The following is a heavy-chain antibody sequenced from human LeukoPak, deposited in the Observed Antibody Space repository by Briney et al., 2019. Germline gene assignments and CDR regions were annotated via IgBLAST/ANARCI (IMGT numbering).Heavy chain of an antibody. CDR3: ASGYCSGGSCSRNLDY. V-gene: IGHV3-30*02. J-gene: IGHJ4*02. Sequence: PGGSLRLSCAASGFTFSSYGMHWVRQAPGKGLEWVAFIRYDGSNKYYADSVKGRFTISRDNSKNTLYLQMNSLRAEDTAVYHCASGYCSGGSCSRNLDYWGQGTLVTVSS. CDR2: IRYDGSNK. D-gene: IGHD2-15*01. CDR1: GFTFSSYG.